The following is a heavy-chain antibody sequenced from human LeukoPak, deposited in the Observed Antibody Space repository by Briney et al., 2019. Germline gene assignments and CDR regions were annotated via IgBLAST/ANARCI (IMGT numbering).Heavy chain of an antibody. CDR3: VTLDYGDYEGAFDI. D-gene: IGHD4-17*01. CDR1: GYTSTSYY. J-gene: IGHJ3*02. Sequence: ASVKVSCKASGYTSTSYYMHWVRQAPGHGLEWMGIINPSGGSTSYAQKFQGRVTMTRDTSTSTVYMELSSLRSEDTAVYYCVTLDYGDYEGAFDIWGQGTMVTVSS. CDR2: INPSGGST. V-gene: IGHV1-46*01.